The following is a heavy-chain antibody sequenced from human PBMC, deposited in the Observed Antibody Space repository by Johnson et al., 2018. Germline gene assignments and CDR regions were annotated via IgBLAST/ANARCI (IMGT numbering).Heavy chain of an antibody. V-gene: IGHV3-23*04. CDR2: ISGSGFNT. D-gene: IGHD3-22*01. CDR3: AKIEVLISSLGYFQH. CDR1: GFTFSSFP. Sequence: VQLVQSGGGLVQXGGSLRLXCAASGFTFSSFPMSWVRQAPGKGLEWVSAISGSGFNTYYADSVKGRFTISRDNSKNTLYLQMNSLRAEDTAIYYCAKIEVLISSLGYFQHWGQGTLVTVSS. J-gene: IGHJ1*01.